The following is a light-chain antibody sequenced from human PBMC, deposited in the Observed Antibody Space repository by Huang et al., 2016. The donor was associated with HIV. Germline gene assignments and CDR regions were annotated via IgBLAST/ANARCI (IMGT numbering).Light chain of an antibody. CDR1: QGISSF. V-gene: IGKV1-9*01. J-gene: IGKJ4*01. CDR3: QQFNNYPLT. CDR2: ASS. Sequence: IQLTQSPSSLSASVGDRVTITCRASQGISSFLAWYQQKPGKAPKLLMYASSTLHSGVPVRFSGSGSGTDFTLTISSLQPEDFATYYCQQFNNYPLTFGGGTKVEIK.